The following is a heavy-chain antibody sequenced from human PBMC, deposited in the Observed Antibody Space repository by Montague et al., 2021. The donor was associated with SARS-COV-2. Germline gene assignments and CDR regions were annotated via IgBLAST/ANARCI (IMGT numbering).Heavy chain of an antibody. D-gene: IGHD5-18*01. CDR1: GGSISSSSYY. CDR3: ARGIRRTWIQLWVRSGFDY. CDR2: IYYSGST. V-gene: IGHV4-39*07. Sequence: SETLSLTCTVPGGSISSSSYYWGWIRQPPGKGLEWIGSIYYSGSTYYNPSLKSRVTISVDTSKNQFSLKLCSVTAADTAVYYCARGIRRTWIQLWVRSGFDYWGQGTLVTVSS. J-gene: IGHJ4*02.